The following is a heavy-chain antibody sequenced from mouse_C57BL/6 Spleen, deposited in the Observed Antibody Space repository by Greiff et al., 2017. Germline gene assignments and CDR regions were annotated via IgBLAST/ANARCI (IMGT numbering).Heavy chain of an antibody. CDR2: VHPSDSDT. V-gene: IGHV1-74*01. Sequence: QVQLQQPGAGLVKPAPSVKVSCNSSGYTFTSYWMHWVKHRPRQGLDLIGRVHPSDSDTNYNQKFMGKATLTVDKSSSTAYVHLSSVTSEDYAVYYCAISRAYYSMVYWGKGTTLTVSS. CDR3: AISRAYYSMVY. D-gene: IGHD2-12*01. J-gene: IGHJ2*01. CDR1: GYTFTSYW.